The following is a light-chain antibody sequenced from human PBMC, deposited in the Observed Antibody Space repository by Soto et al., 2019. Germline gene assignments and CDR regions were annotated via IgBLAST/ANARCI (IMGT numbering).Light chain of an antibody. CDR3: AAWDDSQNGYVV. CDR2: EVS. V-gene: IGLV2-14*01. Sequence: QSALTQPASVSGSPGQSITISCTGTSSDVGGYNYVSWYQQHPGKAPKLMIYEVSNRPSGVSNRFSGSKSGNTASLTISGLQSEDEADYYCAAWDDSQNGYVVFGGGTKLTVL. CDR1: SSDVGGYNY. J-gene: IGLJ2*01.